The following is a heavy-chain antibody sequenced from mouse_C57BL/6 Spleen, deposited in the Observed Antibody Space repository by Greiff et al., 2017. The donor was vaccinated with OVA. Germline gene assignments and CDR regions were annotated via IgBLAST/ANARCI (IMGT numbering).Heavy chain of an antibody. CDR2: IDPEDGDT. Sequence: EVQLQQSGAELVRPGASVKLSCTASGFNIKDYYMHWVKQRPEQGLEWIGRIDPEDGDTEYAPKFQGKATITADTSSNTAYLQLSSLTSEDTAVYYCPVVATRGYYFDYWGQGTTLTVSS. CDR3: PVVATRGYYFDY. V-gene: IGHV14-1*01. D-gene: IGHD1-1*01. J-gene: IGHJ2*01. CDR1: GFNIKDYY.